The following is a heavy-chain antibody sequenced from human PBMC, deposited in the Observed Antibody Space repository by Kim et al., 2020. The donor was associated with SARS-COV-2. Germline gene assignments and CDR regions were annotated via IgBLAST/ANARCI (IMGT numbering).Heavy chain of an antibody. Sequence: GGSLRLSCAASGFTFGDYAMHWVRQAPGKGLEWVSGISWNSGSIGYADSVKGRFTISRDNAKNSLYLQMNSLRAEDTALYYCAKDMALQLWDRIDYYYGMDVWGQGTTVTVSS. J-gene: IGHJ6*02. CDR3: AKDMALQLWDRIDYYYGMDV. D-gene: IGHD5-18*01. CDR2: ISWNSGSI. V-gene: IGHV3-9*01. CDR1: GFTFGDYA.